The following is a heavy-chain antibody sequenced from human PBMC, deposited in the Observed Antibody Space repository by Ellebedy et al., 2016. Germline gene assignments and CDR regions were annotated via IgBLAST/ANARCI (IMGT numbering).Heavy chain of an antibody. J-gene: IGHJ4*02. CDR3: ARDGGRAYDLDY. D-gene: IGHD5-12*01. V-gene: IGHV3-48*02. Sequence: GESLKISCAASGITFNNYNMNRVRQAPGKGLEWVSYISVSSSGIYYADSVKGRFTISRDNAKNSLYLQMNSLRDEDTALYFCARDGGRAYDLDYWGQGTLVTVSS. CDR1: GITFNNYN. CDR2: ISVSSSGI.